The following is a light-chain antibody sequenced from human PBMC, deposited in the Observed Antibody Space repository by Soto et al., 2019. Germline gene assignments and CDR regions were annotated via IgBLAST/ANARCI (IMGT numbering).Light chain of an antibody. Sequence: EIVLTQSPGTLSLSPGERATLSCRASQSVSSNYLAWYQQKPGQAPRLLIYGASSRATGIPDRFSGSGSGTDFTLTISRLEPEDFVVYYCQQYGRSPGLFAFGPGTKVDIK. CDR3: QQYGRSPGLFA. V-gene: IGKV3-20*01. J-gene: IGKJ3*01. CDR2: GAS. CDR1: QSVSSNY.